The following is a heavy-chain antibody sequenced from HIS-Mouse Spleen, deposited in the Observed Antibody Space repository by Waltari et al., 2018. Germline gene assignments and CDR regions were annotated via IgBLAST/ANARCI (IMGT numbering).Heavy chain of an antibody. CDR1: GGSSGSSSYY. D-gene: IGHD6-13*01. CDR2: IYDSGST. J-gene: IGHJ2*01. CDR3: AREIPYSSSWYDWYFDL. Sequence: QLQLQESGPGLVTTSATLSLTCTVSGGSSGSSSYYWRWISQPPGKGLEWIRSIYDSGSTYYNPSLKSRVTISVDTSKNQFSLKLSSVTAADTAVYYCAREIPYSSSWYDWYFDLWGRGTLVTVSS. V-gene: IGHV4-39*07.